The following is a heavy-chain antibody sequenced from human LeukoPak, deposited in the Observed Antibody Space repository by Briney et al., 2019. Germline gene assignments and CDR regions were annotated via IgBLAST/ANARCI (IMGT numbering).Heavy chain of an antibody. CDR3: ARRQYYDFWSGYYTAGLYAFDI. CDR2: INHSGST. Sequence: SETLSLTCAVYGGSFSGYYWSWIRQPPGKGLEWIGEINHSGSTNYNPSLKSRVTISVDTSKNQFSLKLSSVTAADTAVYYCARRQYYDFWSGYYTAGLYAFDIWGQGTMVTVSS. CDR1: GGSFSGYY. V-gene: IGHV4-34*01. D-gene: IGHD3-3*01. J-gene: IGHJ3*02.